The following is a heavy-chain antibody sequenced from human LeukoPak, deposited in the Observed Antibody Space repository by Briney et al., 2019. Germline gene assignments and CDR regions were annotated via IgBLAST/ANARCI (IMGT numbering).Heavy chain of an antibody. J-gene: IGHJ2*01. CDR2: LYSGSST. V-gene: IGHV3-53*01. CDR3: ARVGDHFHWYLDL. CDR1: GFTVSTNY. Sequence: GGSLRLSCAASGFTVSTNYMNWARQAPGKGLEWFSILYSGSSTYYADSVEGRFIVSRDSSKNTLSLQMNDLRAEDTAVYYCARVGDHFHWYLDLWGRGTMVTVSS. D-gene: IGHD3-3*02.